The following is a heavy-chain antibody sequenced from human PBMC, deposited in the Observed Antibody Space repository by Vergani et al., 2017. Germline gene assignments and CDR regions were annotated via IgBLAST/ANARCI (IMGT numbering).Heavy chain of an antibody. Sequence: QVQLQESGPGLVKPSETLSLTCTVPGGSISSYYWSWIRQPPGEGLEWIGYNYYSGSTNYNPSLKSRVTISVNTSKNQFSLKLSSVTAADTAVYYRARGVSDYYDSSGYYGYWGQGTLVTVSS. V-gene: IGHV4-59*01. CDR2: NYYSGST. CDR1: GGSISSYY. D-gene: IGHD3-22*01. J-gene: IGHJ4*02. CDR3: ARGVSDYYDSSGYYGY.